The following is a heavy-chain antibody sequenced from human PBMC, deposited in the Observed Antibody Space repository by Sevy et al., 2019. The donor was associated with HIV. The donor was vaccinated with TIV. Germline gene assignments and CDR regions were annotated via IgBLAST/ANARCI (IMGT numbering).Heavy chain of an antibody. V-gene: IGHV1-69*13. CDR2: IVPIFYTT. CDR1: GGIFSSHA. CDR3: TTSLENGSGGPTYTMEL. J-gene: IGHJ6*02. D-gene: IGHD3-10*01. Sequence: GASVKVSCKATGGIFSSHAISWVRQAPGQGLEWMGGIVPIFYTTNYAQKFQDRVTITADESTRTVYMELSSLRSGDTAIYYCTTSLENGSGGPTYTMELWGQGTTVTVSS.